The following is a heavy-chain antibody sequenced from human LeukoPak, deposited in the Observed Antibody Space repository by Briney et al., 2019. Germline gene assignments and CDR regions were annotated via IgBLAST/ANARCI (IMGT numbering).Heavy chain of an antibody. CDR3: ARDVGGNSPRYYYGLDA. Sequence: SETLSLTCTVSGGSISSYYWSWIRQPPGKGLEWIGYIYYSGRTNYNPSLKSRVTISVDTSKNEISLKLSSVTAADTAFYYCARDVGGNSPRYYYGLDAWGQGTTVTVSS. D-gene: IGHD4-23*01. J-gene: IGHJ6*02. CDR2: IYYSGRT. CDR1: GGSISSYY. V-gene: IGHV4-59*01.